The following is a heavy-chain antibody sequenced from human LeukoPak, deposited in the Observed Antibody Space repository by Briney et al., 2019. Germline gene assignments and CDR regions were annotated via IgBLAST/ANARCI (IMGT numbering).Heavy chain of an antibody. V-gene: IGHV3-23*01. CDR1: GFTFSIYA. J-gene: IGHJ6*02. CDR2: ISGSGGST. D-gene: IGHD2-15*01. Sequence: PGGSLRLSCAASGFTFSIYAMSWVRQAPGKGLEWVSAISGSGGSTYYADSVKGRFTISRDNSKNTLYLQMNSLRAEDTAVYYCAKDGRYCSGGSPCWVYYYGMDVWGQGTTVTVSS. CDR3: AKDGRYCSGGSPCWVYYYGMDV.